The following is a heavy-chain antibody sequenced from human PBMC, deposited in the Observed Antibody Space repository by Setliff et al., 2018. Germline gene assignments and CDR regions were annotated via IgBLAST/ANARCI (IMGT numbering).Heavy chain of an antibody. Sequence: SQTLSLTCTVSGGSISSGGYYWSWIRQHPGMGLEWIGYIYYSGSTYHNPSLKTLVTISVDTSKNQFSLKLSSVTAADTAVYYCARCSGSYDAFDIWGQGTMVTVSS. CDR1: GGSISSGGYY. CDR3: ARCSGSYDAFDI. D-gene: IGHD1-26*01. J-gene: IGHJ3*02. CDR2: IYYSGST. V-gene: IGHV4-31*01.